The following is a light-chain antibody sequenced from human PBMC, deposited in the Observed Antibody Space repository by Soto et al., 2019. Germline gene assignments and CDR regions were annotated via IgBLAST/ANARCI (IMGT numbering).Light chain of an antibody. J-gene: IGLJ2*01. V-gene: IGLV2-11*01. CDR1: SSDVGGYTY. Sequence: QSALTQPRSVSGSPGQSVSISCTGTSSDVGGYTYVSWYQQHPGKAPKVMIYDVSKRPSGVPDRFSGSKSGNTASLTISGLQSEDEADYYCSSYGGYNNVIFGGGTKLTVL. CDR3: SSYGGYNNVI. CDR2: DVS.